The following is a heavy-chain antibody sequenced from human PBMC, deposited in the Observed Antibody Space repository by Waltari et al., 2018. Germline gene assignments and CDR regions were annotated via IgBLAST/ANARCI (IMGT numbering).Heavy chain of an antibody. CDR2: IYYSGST. J-gene: IGHJ3*02. CDR1: GGSISSSSYY. D-gene: IGHD2-2*01. Sequence: QLQLQESGPGLVKPSETLSLTCTVSGGSISSSSYYWGWIRQPPGKGLEWIGSIYYSGSTYYNPSLKSQVTISVDTSKNQFSLKLSSVTAADTAVYYCARQRGHCSSTSCAITFDIWGQGTMVTVSS. V-gene: IGHV4-39*07. CDR3: ARQRGHCSSTSCAITFDI.